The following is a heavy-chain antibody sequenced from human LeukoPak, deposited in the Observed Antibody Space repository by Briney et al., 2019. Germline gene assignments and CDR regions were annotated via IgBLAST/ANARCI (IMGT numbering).Heavy chain of an antibody. CDR1: GFTFSNAW. D-gene: IGHD3-16*01. CDR3: TTELWGNYFDY. CDR2: IKSKTDGGTT. V-gene: IGHV3-15*01. J-gene: IGHJ4*02. Sequence: PGGSLRLSCAASGFTFSNAWMSWVRQAPGKGLEWVGRIKSKTDGGTTDYAAPVKGRFTISRDDSKNTLYLQMNSLKTDDTAVYYCTTELWGNYFDYWGKGTLVTVSS.